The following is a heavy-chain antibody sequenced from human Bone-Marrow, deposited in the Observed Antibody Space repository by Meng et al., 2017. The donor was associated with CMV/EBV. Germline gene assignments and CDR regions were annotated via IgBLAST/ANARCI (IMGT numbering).Heavy chain of an antibody. Sequence: QVLVWASGAAVFHPGGSLRLSCAAAGFPFVSYAMHWVRQAPGRGLEWVAFIRYDGSNKYYADSVKGRFTISRDNSKNTLYLQMNSLRAEDTAVYYCAKEGSGSYPLGYWGQGTLVTVSS. J-gene: IGHJ4*02. V-gene: IGHV3-30*02. CDR2: IRYDGSNK. CDR1: GFPFVSYA. D-gene: IGHD1-26*01. CDR3: AKEGSGSYPLGY.